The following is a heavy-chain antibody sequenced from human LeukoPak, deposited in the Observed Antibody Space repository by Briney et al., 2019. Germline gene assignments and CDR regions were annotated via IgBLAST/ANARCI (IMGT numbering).Heavy chain of an antibody. Sequence: PSETLSLTCTVSGGSISSSSYYRGWIRQPPGKGLEWIGSIYYSGSTYYNPSLKSRVTISVDTSKNQFSLKLSSVTAADTAVYYCARPMLRFGISDYWGQGTLVTVSS. J-gene: IGHJ4*02. CDR3: ARPMLRFGISDY. V-gene: IGHV4-39*01. D-gene: IGHD3-10*01. CDR1: GGSISSSSYY. CDR2: IYYSGST.